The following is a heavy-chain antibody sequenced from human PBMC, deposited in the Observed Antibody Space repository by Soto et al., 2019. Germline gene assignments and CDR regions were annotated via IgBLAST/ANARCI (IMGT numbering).Heavy chain of an antibody. J-gene: IGHJ4*02. CDR2: ISSSSYI. Sequence: PGGPLRLSCAASGFTFSSYSMNWVRQAPGKGLEWVSFISSSSYIYYADSVKGRFTISRDNAKNSLYLRMNSLRAEDTAVYYCARVKYSGSYFPFDYWGQGTLVTVSS. D-gene: IGHD1-26*01. CDR3: ARVKYSGSYFPFDY. V-gene: IGHV3-21*01. CDR1: GFTFSSYS.